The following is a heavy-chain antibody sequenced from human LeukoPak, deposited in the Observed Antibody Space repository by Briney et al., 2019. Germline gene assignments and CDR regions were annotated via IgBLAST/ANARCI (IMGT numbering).Heavy chain of an antibody. D-gene: IGHD4-17*01. J-gene: IGHJ4*02. V-gene: IGHV3-30-3*01. CDR1: GFTFSSYA. Sequence: GGSLRLSCAASGFTFSSYAMRWVRQAPGKGLEWVAVISYDGSNKYYADSVKGRFTISRDNSKNTLYLQMNSLRAEDTAVYYCARDFYQGDYANYFDYWGQGTLVTVSS. CDR2: ISYDGSNK. CDR3: ARDFYQGDYANYFDY.